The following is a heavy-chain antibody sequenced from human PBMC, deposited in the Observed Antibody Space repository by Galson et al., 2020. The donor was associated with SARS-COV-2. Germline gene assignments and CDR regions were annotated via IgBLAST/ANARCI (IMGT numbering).Heavy chain of an antibody. J-gene: IGHJ4*02. CDR2: IDWDGAK. CDR3: GRIRALGRGGEGYYVDY. D-gene: IGHD3-10*01. Sequence: SGPTLVKPTQTLTLTCTFSGFSLSTSEMCVSWIRQPPGKALEWLARIDWDGAKYYSTSLKTRLTISKDTSKNQVVLTMTNMDPVDTATYYCGRIRALGRGGEGYYVDYWGQGTLVTVSS. V-gene: IGHV2-70*11. CDR1: GFSLSTSEMC.